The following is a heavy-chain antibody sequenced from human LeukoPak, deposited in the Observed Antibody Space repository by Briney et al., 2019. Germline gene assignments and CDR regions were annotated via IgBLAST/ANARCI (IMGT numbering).Heavy chain of an antibody. Sequence: GGSLRLSCAASGFTFSSYGMHWVRQAPGKGLEWVSSISSSSSYIYYADSVKGRFTISRDNAKNSLYLQMNSLRAEDTAVYYCARDLEVGYCSSTSCQFYGMDVWGQGTTVTVSS. CDR2: ISSSSSYI. J-gene: IGHJ6*02. D-gene: IGHD2-2*01. CDR3: ARDLEVGYCSSTSCQFYGMDV. V-gene: IGHV3-21*01. CDR1: GFTFSSYG.